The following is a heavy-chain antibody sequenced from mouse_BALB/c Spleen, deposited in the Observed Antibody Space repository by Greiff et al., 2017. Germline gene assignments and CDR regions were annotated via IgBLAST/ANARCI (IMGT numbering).Heavy chain of an antibody. CDR1: GFTFSSFG. CDR2: ISSGSSTI. J-gene: IGHJ4*01. Sequence: DVMLVESGGGLVQPGGSRKLSCAASGFTFSSFGMHWVRQAPEKGLEWVAYISSGSSTIYYADTVKGRFTIARDNPKNTLFLQMTSLRSEDTAMYYCARAGGITTRAMDYWGQGTSVT. V-gene: IGHV5-17*02. D-gene: IGHD1-3*01. CDR3: ARAGGITTRAMDY.